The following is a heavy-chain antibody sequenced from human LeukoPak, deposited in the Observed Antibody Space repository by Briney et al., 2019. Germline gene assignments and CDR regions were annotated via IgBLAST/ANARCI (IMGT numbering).Heavy chain of an antibody. CDR3: AKDLESYGNFDY. CDR2: IRYDGSNK. V-gene: IGHV3-30*02. D-gene: IGHD5-18*01. J-gene: IGHJ4*02. CDR1: GFTFSSYG. Sequence: GGSLRLSCAASGFTFSSYGMHWVRQAPGKGLEWVAFIRYDGSNKYYADSVKGRFSISRDNSKNTLYLQMNSLRAEDTAVYYCAKDLESYGNFDYWGQGTLVTVSS.